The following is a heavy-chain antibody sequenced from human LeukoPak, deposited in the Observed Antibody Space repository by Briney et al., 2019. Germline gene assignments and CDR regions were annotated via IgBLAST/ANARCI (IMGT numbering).Heavy chain of an antibody. CDR1: GGSINSYC. CDR3: ARNSAVATSRSWFDP. D-gene: IGHD6-19*01. CDR2: AYYSGST. V-gene: IGHV4-59*08. Sequence: PSETLSLTCTVSGGSINSYCWSWIRQPPGKGLEWIGYAYYSGSTTYNPSLESRVTISVDTSKNRFSLKLTAVTAADTAVYYCARNSAVATSRSWFDPWGQGTLVTVSS. J-gene: IGHJ5*02.